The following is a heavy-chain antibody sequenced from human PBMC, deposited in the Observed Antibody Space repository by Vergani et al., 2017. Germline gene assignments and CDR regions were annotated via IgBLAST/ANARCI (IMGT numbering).Heavy chain of an antibody. Sequence: QVDLQESGPGLVKSSETLSLNCAVSGYSVGSGYYWCWLRQPPGRGLEWIGCVHRNGNTYYTSSLRSRATISRDTSKNQFSLRLTSVTAADTAVYYCAGRNPYGSAHVDFWGRGVLVTVSA. J-gene: IGHJ4*02. CDR2: VHRNGNT. D-gene: IGHD3-10*01. CDR3: AGRNPYGSAHVDF. CDR1: GYSVGSGYY. V-gene: IGHV4-38-2*01.